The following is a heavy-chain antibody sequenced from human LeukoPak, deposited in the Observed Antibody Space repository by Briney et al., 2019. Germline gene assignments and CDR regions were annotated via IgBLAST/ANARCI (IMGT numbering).Heavy chain of an antibody. CDR3: AKNPGYSSSWYGYYFDY. D-gene: IGHD6-13*01. CDR2: PSGSGGST. Sequence: GRSLRLSCAASGFTFSSYAMSWVRQAPGKGLEWVSAPSGSGGSTYHADSVKGRFTISRDNSKNTLYLQMNSLRAEDTAVYYCAKNPGYSSSWYGYYFDYWGQGTLVTLSS. CDR1: GFTFSSYA. V-gene: IGHV3-23*01. J-gene: IGHJ4*02.